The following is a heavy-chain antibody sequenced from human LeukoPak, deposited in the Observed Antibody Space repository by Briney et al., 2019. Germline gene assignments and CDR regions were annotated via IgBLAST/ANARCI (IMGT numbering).Heavy chain of an antibody. D-gene: IGHD5-18*01. CDR2: LTGSGDNT. CDR1: GFTFSSYG. CDR3: AKDRRGYSYGPFDY. V-gene: IGHV3-23*01. J-gene: IGHJ4*02. Sequence: TGGSLRLSCAASGFTFSSYGMSWVRQAPGKGLEWVSALTGSGDNTYYADSVKGRFTISRDNSKNSLYLQMNSLRAEDTALYYCAKDRRGYSYGPFDYWGQGTLVTVSS.